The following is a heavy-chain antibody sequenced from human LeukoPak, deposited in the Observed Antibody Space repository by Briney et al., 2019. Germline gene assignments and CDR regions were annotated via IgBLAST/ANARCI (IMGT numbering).Heavy chain of an antibody. J-gene: IGHJ6*03. Sequence: SETLSLTCTVSGGSISSYYWSWIRQPPGRGLEWIGYIYYSGSTNYNPSLKSRVTISVDTSKNQFSLKLSSVTAADTAVYYCARGRYCSSTSCYVLSGRWSHYYYMDVWGKGTTVTVSS. V-gene: IGHV4-59*12. CDR3: ARGRYCSSTSCYVLSGRWSHYYYMDV. D-gene: IGHD2-2*01. CDR1: GGSISSYY. CDR2: IYYSGST.